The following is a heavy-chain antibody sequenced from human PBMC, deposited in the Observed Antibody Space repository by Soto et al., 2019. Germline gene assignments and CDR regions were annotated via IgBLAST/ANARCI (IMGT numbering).Heavy chain of an antibody. D-gene: IGHD3-16*01. J-gene: IGHJ4*02. Sequence: QVQLVESGGGVVQPGTSLRLSCVGSGFTFRSYVIHWVRQAPGKGLEWVALTSYDGTNNYYGDSVMGRFTISRDNSKNTVDLQMDSLRLEDTSLYYCARWGTTGGLDVWGPGTLVSVSS. CDR3: ARWGTTGGLDV. CDR2: TSYDGTNN. V-gene: IGHV3-30*19. CDR1: GFTFRSYV.